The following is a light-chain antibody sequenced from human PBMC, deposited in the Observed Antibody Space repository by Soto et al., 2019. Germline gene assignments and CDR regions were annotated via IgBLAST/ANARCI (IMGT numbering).Light chain of an antibody. CDR2: DVS. V-gene: IGLV2-14*01. Sequence: QSALNQPASVSGSPGQSITISCTGTTSDVGGYNYVSWYQQHPGKAPKLMIYDVSNRPSGVSNRFSGSKSGNTASLTISGLQAEDEADYYCSSYTISSTLYVLFGGGTKLTVL. CDR3: SSYTISSTLYVL. CDR1: TSDVGGYNY. J-gene: IGLJ2*01.